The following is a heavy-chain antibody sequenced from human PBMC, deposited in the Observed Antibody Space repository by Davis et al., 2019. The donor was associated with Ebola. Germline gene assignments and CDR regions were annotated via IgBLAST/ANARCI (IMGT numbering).Heavy chain of an antibody. J-gene: IGHJ4*02. V-gene: IGHV3-23*01. CDR3: AKAPNKLEHEGPYYFDY. D-gene: IGHD1/OR15-1a*01. CDR2: ISGSGGST. Sequence: PGGSLRLSCAASGFTFSSYAMSWVRQAPGKGLEWVSAISGSGGSTYYADSVKGRFTISRDNSKNTLYLQMNSLRAEDTAVYYCAKAPNKLEHEGPYYFDYWGQGTLVTVSS. CDR1: GFTFSSYA.